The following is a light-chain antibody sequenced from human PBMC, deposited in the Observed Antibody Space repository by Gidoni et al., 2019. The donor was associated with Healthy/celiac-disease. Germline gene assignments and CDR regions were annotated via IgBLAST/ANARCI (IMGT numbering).Light chain of an antibody. CDR2: KAS. J-gene: IGKJ1*01. CDR1: QSISSW. V-gene: IGKV1-5*03. Sequence: DFQMTHSPSTLSASAGGRVTITCRASQSISSWLAWYQQKPGKAPKLLIYKASSLESGVPSRFSGSGSGTEFTLTISSLQPDDFAAYYCQQYNSYAWTFGQGTKVEIK. CDR3: QQYNSYAWT.